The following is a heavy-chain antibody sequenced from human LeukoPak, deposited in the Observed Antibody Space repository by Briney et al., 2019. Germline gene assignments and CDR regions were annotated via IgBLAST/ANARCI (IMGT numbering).Heavy chain of an antibody. CDR3: ARYRTPIAAAGSRYAFDI. J-gene: IGHJ3*02. CDR1: GGSVRRDSNY. V-gene: IGHV4-61*01. Sequence: SETLSLTCTVSGGSVRRDSNYWSWIRQPPGKGLEWIGYIGYSGSTSYNPSLKSRVTMLVDTSKNQFSLKLSSVTAADTAVYYCARYRTPIAAAGSRYAFDIWGQGTMVTVSS. D-gene: IGHD6-13*01. CDR2: IGYSGST.